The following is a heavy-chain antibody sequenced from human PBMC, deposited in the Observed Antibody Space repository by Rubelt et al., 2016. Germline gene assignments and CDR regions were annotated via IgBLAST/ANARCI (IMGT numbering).Heavy chain of an antibody. Sequence: QVQLQESGPGLVKASETLSLTCTVSGGSISSYYWSWIRQSPGKGPEWIGYIHYSGSTNYNPSLKSRVTILVDTSKNQFSLKLRSVTAADTAVYYCARRGVSGYVDSWGQGTLVTVSS. D-gene: IGHD3-10*01. V-gene: IGHV4-59*08. CDR2: IHYSGST. J-gene: IGHJ4*02. CDR1: GGSISSYY. CDR3: ARRGVSGYVDS.